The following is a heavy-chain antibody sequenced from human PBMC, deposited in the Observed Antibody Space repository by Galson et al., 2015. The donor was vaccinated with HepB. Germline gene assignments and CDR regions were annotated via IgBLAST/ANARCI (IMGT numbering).Heavy chain of an antibody. D-gene: IGHD3-22*01. J-gene: IGHJ5*02. V-gene: IGHV6-1*01. CDR1: GDSFSSHSAA. CDR3: ARNVYYDTSGYYYKPGWVDP. Sequence: CAISGDSFSSHSAAWNWIRQSPSRGLEWLGRTYYRSKWYYDYAVSVRSRITINPDISRNQFSLQLYSVTPEDTAVYYCARNVYYDTSGYYYKPGWVDPWGQGTLVTVSS. CDR2: TYYRSKWYY.